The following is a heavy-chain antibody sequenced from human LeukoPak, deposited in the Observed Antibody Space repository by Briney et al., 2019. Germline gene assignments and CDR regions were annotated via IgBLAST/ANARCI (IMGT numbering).Heavy chain of an antibody. Sequence: ASVKVSCKASGYTFTGYYMHWVRQAPEQGLEWMGRINPNSGGTNYAQKFQGRVTMTRDTSISKAYMELSRLRSDATAVYYCARVDRVTEGPYDILTGYLRYYFDYWGQGTLVTVSS. J-gene: IGHJ4*02. V-gene: IGHV1-2*06. CDR1: GYTFTGYY. CDR2: INPNSGGT. D-gene: IGHD3-9*01. CDR3: ARVDRVTEGPYDILTGYLRYYFDY.